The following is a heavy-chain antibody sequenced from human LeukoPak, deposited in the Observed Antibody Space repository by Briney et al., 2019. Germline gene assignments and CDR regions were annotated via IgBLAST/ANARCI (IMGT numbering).Heavy chain of an antibody. V-gene: IGHV1-2*02. Sequence: ASVKVSCKASGYTFTGYYMHWVRQAPGQGLEWMGWINPNSGGTNYAQKLQGRVTMTRDTSISTAYMELSRLRSDDTAVYYCARASSARRGVACDYWGQGTLVTVSS. D-gene: IGHD6-6*01. CDR1: GYTFTGYY. CDR2: INPNSGGT. CDR3: ARASSARRGVACDY. J-gene: IGHJ4*02.